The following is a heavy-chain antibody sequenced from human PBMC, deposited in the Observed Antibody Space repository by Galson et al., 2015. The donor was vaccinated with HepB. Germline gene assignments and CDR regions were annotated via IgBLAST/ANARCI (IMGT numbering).Heavy chain of an antibody. Sequence: AVNASCKASGYSFACYPINGVRQASLHPLEWTASINTNTGTPTDTQGITRRFDFSLDPSVSTSYLQISSLQAEDTAVYYCAREIDYYGSGSYSLPGYYYGMDVWGQGTTVTVSS. CDR1: GYSFACYP. CDR3: AREIDYYGSGSYSLPGYYYGMDV. V-gene: IGHV7-4-1*02. CDR2: INTNTGTP. J-gene: IGHJ6*02. D-gene: IGHD3-10*01.